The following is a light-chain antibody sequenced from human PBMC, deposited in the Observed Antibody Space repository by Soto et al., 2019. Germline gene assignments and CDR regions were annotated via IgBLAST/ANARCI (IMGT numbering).Light chain of an antibody. V-gene: IGKV1-27*01. CDR3: QKYSSVPV. CDR1: QGIRNF. CDR2: AAS. J-gene: IGKJ3*01. Sequence: DIQMTQSPTSLSASVGDRVTITCRASQGIRNFVAWYQQKPWKAPQLLIYAASTLQSGVPSRFSGSGSGTDFTLTINSLQPEDVATYSCQKYSSVPVFGPGTKVDIK.